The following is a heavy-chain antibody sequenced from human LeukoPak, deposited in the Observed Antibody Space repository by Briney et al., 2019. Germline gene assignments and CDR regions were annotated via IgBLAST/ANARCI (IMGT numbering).Heavy chain of an antibody. D-gene: IGHD3-16*01. CDR1: GFTFSSYA. CDR3: ARVKPQTLGAFDI. Sequence: GGPLRLSCAASGFTFSSYAMHWVRQAPGKGLEYVSAISSNGGSTYYANSVKGRFTISRDNAKNSLYLQMNSLRAEDTALYHCARVKPQTLGAFDIWGQGTMVTVSS. J-gene: IGHJ3*02. V-gene: IGHV3-64*01. CDR2: ISSNGGST.